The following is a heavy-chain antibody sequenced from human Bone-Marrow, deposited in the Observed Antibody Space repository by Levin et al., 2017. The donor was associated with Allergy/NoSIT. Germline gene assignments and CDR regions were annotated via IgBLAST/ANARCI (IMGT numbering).Heavy chain of an antibody. CDR2: IYYSGST. D-gene: IGHD2-2*01. Sequence: SETLSLTCTVSGASISSFYWSWIRQPPGKGLDWIGYIYYSGSTDYSPSLQSRVSMSADMSRNQVYLTMSSVTAADTAVYCCARQAVPAAMNGFDSWGEGTLVTVAS. CDR1: GASISSFY. CDR3: ARQAVPAAMNGFDS. V-gene: IGHV4-59*08. J-gene: IGHJ5*01.